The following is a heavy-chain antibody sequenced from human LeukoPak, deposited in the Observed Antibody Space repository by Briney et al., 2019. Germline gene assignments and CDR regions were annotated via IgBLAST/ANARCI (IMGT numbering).Heavy chain of an antibody. CDR3: ARAIYSSTWTNAFDI. Sequence: PSETLSLTCAVYGGSFRGYYWSWIRQSPEKGLEWIGEISHSGTAKYNPSLGSRATISVEPSKNQFSLRVRSVTDADTAVYYCARAIYSSTWTNAFDIWGRGTMVTVSS. D-gene: IGHD6-6*01. CDR1: GGSFRGYY. J-gene: IGHJ3*02. CDR2: ISHSGTA. V-gene: IGHV4-34*01.